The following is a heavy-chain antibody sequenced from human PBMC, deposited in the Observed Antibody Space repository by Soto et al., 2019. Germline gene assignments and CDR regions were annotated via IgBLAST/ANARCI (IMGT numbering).Heavy chain of an antibody. V-gene: IGHV4-30-2*01. J-gene: IGHJ6*02. CDR1: GGSMSRGGQS. CDR2: IYYTGST. Sequence: PSETLSLTCAVSGGSMSRGGQSWSWIRQPPGKGLEWLGFIYYTGSTYYNPSLKSRVTLSVDRSKNQLSLNLTSVTAADTAMYFCARAPAGPSPRWDVWGQGTTVTVS. CDR3: ARAPAGPSPRWDV. D-gene: IGHD3-10*01.